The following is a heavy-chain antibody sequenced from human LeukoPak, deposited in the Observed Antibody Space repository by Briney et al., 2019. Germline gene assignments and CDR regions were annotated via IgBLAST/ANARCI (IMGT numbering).Heavy chain of an antibody. J-gene: IGHJ4*02. V-gene: IGHV4-59*01. CDR3: ARALYSSGWYRGEYYFDY. D-gene: IGHD6-19*01. Sequence: PSETLSLTCTVSGGSISSYYWSWIRQPPGKGLEWIGYIYYSGSTNYNPSLKSRVTISVDTSKNQFSLKLSSVPAADTAVYYCARALYSSGWYRGEYYFDYWGQGTLVTVSS. CDR2: IYYSGST. CDR1: GGSISSYY.